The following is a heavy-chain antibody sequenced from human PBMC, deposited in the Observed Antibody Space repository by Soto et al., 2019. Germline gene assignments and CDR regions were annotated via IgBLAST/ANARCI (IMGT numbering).Heavy chain of an antibody. Sequence: GESLKISCKGSGYSFTSYWISWVRQMPGKGLEWMGRIDPSDSYTNYSPSFQGHVTISADKSISTAYLQWSSLKASDTAMYYCARHVRYSSGWYDTNWFDPWGQGTLVTVSS. CDR1: GYSFTSYW. CDR2: IDPSDSYT. J-gene: IGHJ5*02. CDR3: ARHVRYSSGWYDTNWFDP. D-gene: IGHD6-19*01. V-gene: IGHV5-10-1*01.